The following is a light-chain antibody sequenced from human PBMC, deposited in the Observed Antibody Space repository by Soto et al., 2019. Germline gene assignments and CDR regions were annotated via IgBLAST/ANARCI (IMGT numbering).Light chain of an antibody. Sequence: DIQMTQSPSTLSASVGDRVTITCRASQSISTWLAWYQQKPGKAPKLLIYKASSLEAGVPSRFSGSGSGTEFNITISSLQPADFATYYCQQYNTYPLTFGGGTTAEIK. J-gene: IGKJ4*01. CDR1: QSISTW. CDR3: QQYNTYPLT. V-gene: IGKV1-5*03. CDR2: KAS.